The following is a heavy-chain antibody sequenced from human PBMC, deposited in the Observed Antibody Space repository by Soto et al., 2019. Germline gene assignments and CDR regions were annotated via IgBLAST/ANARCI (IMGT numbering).Heavy chain of an antibody. J-gene: IGHJ4*02. D-gene: IGHD1-26*01. CDR3: VTVNLVGAAYYFDY. V-gene: IGHV4-30-4*01. CDR2: VYYSGTT. Sequence: SETLSLTCTVSGGSIRNGDYYWGWIRQPPGKGLEWIGYVYYSGTTYSHPSLNSRVSISVDTSGSQFSLRLTSVTAADTAVYYCVTVNLVGAAYYFDYWGPGTLVTVSS. CDR1: GGSIRNGDYY.